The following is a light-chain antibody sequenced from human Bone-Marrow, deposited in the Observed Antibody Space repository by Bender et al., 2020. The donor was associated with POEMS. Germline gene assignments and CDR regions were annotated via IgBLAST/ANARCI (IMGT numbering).Light chain of an antibody. CDR3: ETWDSKSGI. J-gene: IGLJ2*01. CDR2: VEGSGSY. CDR1: SRLSTYI. V-gene: IGLV4-60*03. Sequence: QPVLTQSSSASASLGSSVKLTCTLSSRLSTYIIAWHQQQSGKAPRFLMKVEGSGSYKRGSGVPDRFSGSSSGADRYLTISNLQSEDEADYYCETWDSKSGIFGGGTKLTVL.